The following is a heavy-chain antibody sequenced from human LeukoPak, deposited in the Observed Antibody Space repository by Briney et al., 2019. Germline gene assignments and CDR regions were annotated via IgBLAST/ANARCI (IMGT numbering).Heavy chain of an antibody. Sequence: SVKVSCKASGGTFSSYTISWVRQAPGQGLEWMGGIIPIFGTANYAQKFQGRVTITADESTSTAYMELSSLRSDDTAVYYCARDGYSSGRGEYWGQGTLVTVSP. CDR3: ARDGYSSGRGEY. D-gene: IGHD6-25*01. V-gene: IGHV1-69*13. J-gene: IGHJ4*02. CDR1: GGTFSSYT. CDR2: IIPIFGTA.